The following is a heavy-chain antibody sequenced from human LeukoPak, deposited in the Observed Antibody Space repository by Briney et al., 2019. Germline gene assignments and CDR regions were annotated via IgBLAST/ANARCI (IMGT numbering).Heavy chain of an antibody. CDR1: GYTFTGYY. V-gene: IGHV1-2*02. CDR3: ARGGPGGAQRYCSSTSCYSAPLWNVDY. CDR2: INPNSGGT. D-gene: IGHD2-2*01. Sequence: GASVKVSCKASGYTFTGYYMHWVRQAPGQGLEWMGWINPNSGGTNYAQKFQGRVTMTRDTSISTAYMELSRLRSDDTAVYYCARGGPGGAQRYCSSTSCYSAPLWNVDYWGQGTLVTVSS. J-gene: IGHJ4*02.